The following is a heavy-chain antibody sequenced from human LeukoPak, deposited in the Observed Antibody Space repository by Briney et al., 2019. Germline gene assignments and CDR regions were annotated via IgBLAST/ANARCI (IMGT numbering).Heavy chain of an antibody. CDR3: ARDVPGYGMDV. CDR1: GFTFSSYG. J-gene: IGHJ6*02. Sequence: GGSLRLSCAASGFTFSSYGMHWVRQAPGKGLEWVAVIWYDGSNKYYTDSVKGRFTISRDNSKNTVYMQMNSLRVEDTAVYYCARDVPGYGMDVWGQGTTVTVSS. V-gene: IGHV3-33*01. CDR2: IWYDGSNK.